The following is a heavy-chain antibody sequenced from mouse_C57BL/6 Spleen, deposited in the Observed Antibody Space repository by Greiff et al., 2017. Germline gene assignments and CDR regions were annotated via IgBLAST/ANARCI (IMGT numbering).Heavy chain of an antibody. D-gene: IGHD2-3*01. Sequence: VQVVESGPELVKPGASVKISCKASGYAFSSSWMNWVKQRPGKGLEWIGRIYPGDGDTNYNGKFKGKATLTADKSSSTAYMQLSSLTSEDSAVYFCARSGDGYYDYYAMDYWGQGTSVTVSS. CDR2: IYPGDGDT. J-gene: IGHJ4*01. CDR3: ARSGDGYYDYYAMDY. CDR1: GYAFSSSW. V-gene: IGHV1-82*01.